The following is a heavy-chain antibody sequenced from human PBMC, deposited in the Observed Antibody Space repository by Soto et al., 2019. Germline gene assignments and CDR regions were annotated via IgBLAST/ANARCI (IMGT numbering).Heavy chain of an antibody. D-gene: IGHD3-22*01. CDR3: ARKYYYDSSGYPYPFDP. V-gene: IGHV1-69*13. Sequence: GASVKVSCKASGGTFSSYAISWVRQAPGQGLEWMGGIIPIFGTANYAQKFQGRVTITADESTSTAYMELSSLRSEDTAVYYCARKYYYDSSGYPYPFDPWGQGTLVTVSS. CDR1: GGTFSSYA. CDR2: IIPIFGTA. J-gene: IGHJ5*02.